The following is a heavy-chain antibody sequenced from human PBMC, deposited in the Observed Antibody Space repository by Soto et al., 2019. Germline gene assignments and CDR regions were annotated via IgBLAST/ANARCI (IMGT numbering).Heavy chain of an antibody. V-gene: IGHV3-33*01. CDR1: GFTFSSYG. J-gene: IGHJ6*03. D-gene: IGHD3-3*01. CDR3: ASFLECSTWDYYMDV. Sequence: GGSLRLSCAASGFTFSSYGMHWVRQAPGKGLEWVAVIWYDGSNKYYADSVKGRFTISRDNSKNTLYLQMNSLRAEDTAVYYCASFLECSTWDYYMDVWGKGTMVTVSS. CDR2: IWYDGSNK.